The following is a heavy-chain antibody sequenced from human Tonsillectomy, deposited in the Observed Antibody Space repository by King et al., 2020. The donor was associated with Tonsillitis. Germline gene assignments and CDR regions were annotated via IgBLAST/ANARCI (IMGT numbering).Heavy chain of an antibody. J-gene: IGHJ5*02. V-gene: IGHV3-23*04. CDR3: AKAVGSRVYNWFDP. D-gene: IGHD1-26*01. Sequence: DVQLVESGGGLVQPGGSLRLSCAASGFTFSSYAMSWVRQAPGKGLEWVSGISGSGHSTYYVDSVKGRFTISRDNSENTLYLQMKRLRVENTAVYYCAKAVGSRVYNWFDPWGQGTLVTVSS. CDR1: GFTFSSYA. CDR2: ISGSGHST.